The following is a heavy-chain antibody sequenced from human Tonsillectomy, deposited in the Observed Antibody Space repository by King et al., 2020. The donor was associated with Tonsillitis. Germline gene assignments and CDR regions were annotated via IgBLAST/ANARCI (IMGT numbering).Heavy chain of an antibody. CDR1: GGSISSSSYS. CDR2: IYYSGST. V-gene: IGHV4-39*07. J-gene: IGHJ4*02. CDR3: ARGIYSSGWFFDY. Sequence: QLQESGPGLVKPSETLSLTCTVSGGSISSSSYSWGWIRQPPGKGLEWIGSIYYSGSTYYNPSLKSRVTISIDTSKNQFSLRLNSVTAADTAVYYCARGIYSSGWFFDYWGQGTLVTVPS. D-gene: IGHD6-19*01.